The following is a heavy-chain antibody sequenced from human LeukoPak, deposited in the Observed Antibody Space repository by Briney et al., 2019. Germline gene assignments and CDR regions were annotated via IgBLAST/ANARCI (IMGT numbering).Heavy chain of an antibody. J-gene: IGHJ3*02. CDR1: GFTFDTYG. D-gene: IGHD1-26*01. CDR3: AKAEREGGSPFGFDI. CDR2: ISSDGSKK. V-gene: IGHV3-30*18. Sequence: GRSLRLSCTASGFTFDTYGIHWVRQAPGKGLEWVAVISSDGSKKSYEDSVKGRFTISRDNSKNTVYLQMNSLRGDDTSVYYCAKAEREGGSPFGFDIWGQGTMVTVSS.